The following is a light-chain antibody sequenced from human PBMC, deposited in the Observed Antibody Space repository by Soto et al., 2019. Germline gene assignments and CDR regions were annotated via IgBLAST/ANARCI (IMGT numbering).Light chain of an antibody. V-gene: IGKV3-20*01. CDR3: QQYGNSPALT. Sequence: EIVLTQSPGTLSLSPGERAILSCRASQSVSSNFLTWYQQKPGQAPRLLIYGASTSATGIPDRFTGSGSGTDFTLTISRLEPEDFAVYYCQQYGNSPALTFGGGTKVEIK. CDR1: QSVSSNF. J-gene: IGKJ4*01. CDR2: GAS.